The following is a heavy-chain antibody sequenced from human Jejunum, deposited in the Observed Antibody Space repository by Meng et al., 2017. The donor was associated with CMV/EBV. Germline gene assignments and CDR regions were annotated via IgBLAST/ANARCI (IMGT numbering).Heavy chain of an antibody. CDR1: YG. CDR2: IHYDGSNK. D-gene: IGHD3-10*01. Sequence: YGIHWVRQFPGKGLEWVAFIHYDGSNKFYADSVRGRFTISRDNSKHTLYLQMNSLRAEDTALYYCAKAYYSSRSYYNVGDAFDIWGQGTTVTVSS. J-gene: IGHJ3*02. CDR3: AKAYYSSRSYYNVGDAFDI. V-gene: IGHV3-30*02.